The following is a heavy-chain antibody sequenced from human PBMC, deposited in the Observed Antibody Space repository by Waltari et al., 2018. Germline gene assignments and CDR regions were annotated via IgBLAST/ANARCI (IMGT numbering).Heavy chain of an antibody. V-gene: IGHV3-30*16. D-gene: IGHD4-4*01. CDR1: GVPFSTYA. Sequence: QVQLVESGGGVVQRGGSLRLSCSGSGVPFSTYAIHWVRQAPGRGLEWMTFISSDGSDKFYADSVRGRFSISRDNSKNSVFLEADSLRPEDTAIYYCARTQYSFDFDCWGQGTLVTVSP. J-gene: IGHJ4*02. CDR2: ISSDGSDK. CDR3: ARTQYSFDFDC.